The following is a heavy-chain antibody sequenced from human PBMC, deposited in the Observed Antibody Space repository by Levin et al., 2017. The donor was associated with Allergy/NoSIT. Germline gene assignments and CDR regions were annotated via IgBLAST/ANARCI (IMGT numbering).Heavy chain of an antibody. D-gene: IGHD3-10*01. CDR1: GGSFSGYY. V-gene: IGHV4-34*01. Sequence: SQTLSLTCAVYGGSFSGYYWSWIRQPPGKGLEWIGEINHSGSTNYNPSLKSRVTISVDTSKNQFSLKLSSVTAADTAVYYCARGGTYYYGSGSYSTTNWFDPWGQGTLVTVSS. J-gene: IGHJ5*02. CDR2: INHSGST. CDR3: ARGGTYYYGSGSYSTTNWFDP.